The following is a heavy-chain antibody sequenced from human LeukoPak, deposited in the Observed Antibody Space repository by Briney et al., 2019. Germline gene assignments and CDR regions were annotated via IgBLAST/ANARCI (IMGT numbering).Heavy chain of an antibody. CDR2: IYWNDDK. J-gene: IGHJ6*02. CDR3: AHIDIAAAGNYGMDV. Sequence: KSGPTLVNPTQTLTLTCTFSGFSLSTSGVGVGWIRQPPGKALEWLALIYWNDDKRYSPPLKSRLTITKDTSKNQVVLTMTNMDPADTATYYCAHIDIAAAGNYGMDVWGQGTTVTVSS. V-gene: IGHV2-5*01. CDR1: GFSLSTSGVG. D-gene: IGHD6-13*01.